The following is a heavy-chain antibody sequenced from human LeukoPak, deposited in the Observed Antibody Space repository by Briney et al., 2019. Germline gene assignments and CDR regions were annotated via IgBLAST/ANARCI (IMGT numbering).Heavy chain of an antibody. Sequence: PGGSLRLSCAASGFTFSSYSMNWVRQAPGKGLEWVSYISSSGSTIYYADSVKGRFTISRDNAKNSLYLQMNSLRAEDTAVYYCARDSTQDDYVWGSYQDYWGQGTLVTVSS. CDR2: ISSSGSTI. D-gene: IGHD3-16*02. V-gene: IGHV3-48*04. CDR1: GFTFSSYS. CDR3: ARDSTQDDYVWGSYQDY. J-gene: IGHJ4*02.